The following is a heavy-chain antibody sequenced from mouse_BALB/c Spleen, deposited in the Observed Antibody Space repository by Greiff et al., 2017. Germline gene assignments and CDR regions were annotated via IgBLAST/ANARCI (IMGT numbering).Heavy chain of an antibody. CDR1: GFTFSSYG. CDR3: ARGYGNSAWFAY. D-gene: IGHD2-1*01. Sequence: EVMLVESGGGLVQPGGSLKLSCAASGFTFSSYGMSWVRQTPDKRLELVATINSNGGSTYYPDSVKGRFTISRDNAKNTLYLQMSSLKSEDTAMYYCARGYGNSAWFAYWGQGTLVTVSA. J-gene: IGHJ3*01. CDR2: INSNGGST. V-gene: IGHV5-6-3*01.